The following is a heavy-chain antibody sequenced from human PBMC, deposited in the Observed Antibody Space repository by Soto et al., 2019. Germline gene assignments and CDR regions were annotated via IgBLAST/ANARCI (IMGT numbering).Heavy chain of an antibody. V-gene: IGHV2-5*02. J-gene: IGHJ4*02. D-gene: IGHD7-27*01. CDR3: AHSLIPNWGSRGAFDY. Sequence: QITLKESGPTLVKPTQTLTLTCTFSGFSLSTSGVGVGWIRQPPGKALEWLALIYWDDDKRYIPSLKSRLTITKDTSKNQVVLTMTTMDPVDTATYYCAHSLIPNWGSRGAFDYWGQGTLVTVSS. CDR1: GFSLSTSGVG. CDR2: IYWDDDK.